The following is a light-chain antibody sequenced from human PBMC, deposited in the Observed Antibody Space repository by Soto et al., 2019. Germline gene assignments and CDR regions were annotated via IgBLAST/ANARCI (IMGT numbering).Light chain of an antibody. V-gene: IGKV1-9*01. J-gene: IGKJ4*01. CDR3: QHLNTYPLT. CDR1: QGISSF. Sequence: DIQLTQSPSFLSASVGDRVTITCRASQGISSFLAWYQQNPGKAPNLLISAASTLRTGVPSRFSGSGSGTEFTLTISSLQPEDFATYYCQHLNTYPLTFGGGTKVEI. CDR2: AAS.